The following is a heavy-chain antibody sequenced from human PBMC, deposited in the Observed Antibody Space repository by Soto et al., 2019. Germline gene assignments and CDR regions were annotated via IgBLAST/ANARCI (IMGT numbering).Heavy chain of an antibody. CDR1: GFTFSNAW. CDR3: TTGSVVAVYYFDY. CDR2: IKSKTDGGTT. V-gene: IGHV3-15*07. Sequence: GGSLRLSCAASGFTFSNAWMNWVRQAPGKGLEWVGRIKSKTDGGTTDYAAPVKGRFTISRDDSKNTLYLQMNSLKTEDTAVYYCTTGSVVAVYYFDYWGQGTLVTVSS. D-gene: IGHD3-22*01. J-gene: IGHJ4*02.